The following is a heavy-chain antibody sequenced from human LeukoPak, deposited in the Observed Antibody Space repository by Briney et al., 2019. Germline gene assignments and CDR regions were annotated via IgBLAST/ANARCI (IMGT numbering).Heavy chain of an antibody. CDR3: ARVAAEVVGVPGAIGFGWLRRDYYYMDV. CDR2: INPSGGST. D-gene: IGHD2-2*02. J-gene: IGHJ6*03. CDR1: GYTFTSYY. V-gene: IGHV1-46*01. Sequence: ASVKVSCKASGYTFTSYYMHWVRQAPGEGLEWLGIINPSGGSTSYAQKFQGRVTMTRDMSTSTVYMELSSLRSEDTAVYYCARVAAEVVGVPGAIGFGWLRRDYYYMDVWGKGTTVTVSS.